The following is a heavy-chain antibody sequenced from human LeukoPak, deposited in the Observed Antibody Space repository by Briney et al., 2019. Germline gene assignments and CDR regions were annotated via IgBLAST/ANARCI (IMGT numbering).Heavy chain of an antibody. Sequence: SETLSLTCSVSGGSISSRSYSWGWIRQPPGKGLEWIGNIDYSGTTYYNPSLKSRISISVDTSKNQFSLRLSSVTAADTAVYYCARDDSRSDWFDPWGQGTLVIVS. D-gene: IGHD6-6*01. CDR2: IDYSGTT. CDR3: ARDDSRSDWFDP. CDR1: GGSISSRSYS. J-gene: IGHJ5*02. V-gene: IGHV4-39*07.